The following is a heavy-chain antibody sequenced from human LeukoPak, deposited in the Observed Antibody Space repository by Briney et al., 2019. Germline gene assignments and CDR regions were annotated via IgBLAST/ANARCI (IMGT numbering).Heavy chain of an antibody. Sequence: GGPLSLSCAASGFTFSSYSMNWVRQAPGKGLEWVSSISSSSYIYYADSVKGRFTISRDNAKNSLYLQMNSLRAEDTAVYYCARDTVNYDILTGYYSHYGMDVWGQGTTVTVSS. V-gene: IGHV3-21*01. CDR1: GFTFSSYS. J-gene: IGHJ6*02. CDR3: ARDTVNYDILTGYYSHYGMDV. CDR2: ISSSSYI. D-gene: IGHD3-9*01.